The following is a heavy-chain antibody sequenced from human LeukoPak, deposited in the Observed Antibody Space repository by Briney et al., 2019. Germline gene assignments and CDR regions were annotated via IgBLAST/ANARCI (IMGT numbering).Heavy chain of an antibody. V-gene: IGHV3-48*03. CDR1: GFTFSSYE. Sequence: GRSLSLSCAASGFTFSSYEMNWVRQAPGKGLEWLSYISSSGTTIKYADSVKGRFTIFRDNAKNSLYLQVNSLRAEDTAVYYCARIMITVTPSDYWGQGTLVSVSS. D-gene: IGHD3-16*01. CDR2: ISSSGTTI. J-gene: IGHJ4*02. CDR3: ARIMITVTPSDY.